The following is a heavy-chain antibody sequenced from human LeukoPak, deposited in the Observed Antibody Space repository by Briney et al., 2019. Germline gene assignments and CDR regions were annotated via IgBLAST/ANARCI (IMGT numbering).Heavy chain of an antibody. CDR3: ARRQPWVVGAHFDY. V-gene: IGHV4-59*12. Sequence: PSETLSLTCTVSGGSISSYYWSWIRQPPGKGLEWIGYIYYSGSTNYNPSLKSRVTISVDTSKNQFSLKLSSVTAADTAVYYCARRQPWVVGAHFDYWGQGTLVTVSS. CDR2: IYYSGST. CDR1: GGSISSYY. D-gene: IGHD1-26*01. J-gene: IGHJ4*02.